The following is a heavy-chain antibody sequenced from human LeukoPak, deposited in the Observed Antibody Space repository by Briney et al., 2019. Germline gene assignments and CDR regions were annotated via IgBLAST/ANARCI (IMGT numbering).Heavy chain of an antibody. CDR2: ISSSGSTI. J-gene: IGHJ4*02. CDR3: AREPTYSSSWYTSCDY. D-gene: IGHD6-13*01. Sequence: LSGGSLRLSCAASGFTFSSYEMNWVRQAPGKGLEWVSYISSSGSTIYYADPVKGRFTISRDNAKNSLYLQMNSLRAEDTAVYYCAREPTYSSSWYTSCDYWGQGTLVTVSS. V-gene: IGHV3-48*03. CDR1: GFTFSSYE.